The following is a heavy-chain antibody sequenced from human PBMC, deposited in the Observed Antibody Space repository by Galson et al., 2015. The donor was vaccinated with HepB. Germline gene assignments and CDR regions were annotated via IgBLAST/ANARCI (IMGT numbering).Heavy chain of an antibody. Sequence: ETLSLTCFVSGGSIRNANYFWAWIRQPPGKGLEWIGSMSHGGRTYHNPALKSRVTIFVDTSNNQFSLRLNSVTAADTAVYYCARHEWIAGATGSFDFWGPGTMVPVSS. V-gene: IGHV4-39*01. CDR1: GGSIRNANYF. J-gene: IGHJ3*01. CDR3: ARHEWIAGATGSFDF. CDR2: MSHGGRT. D-gene: IGHD1-26*01.